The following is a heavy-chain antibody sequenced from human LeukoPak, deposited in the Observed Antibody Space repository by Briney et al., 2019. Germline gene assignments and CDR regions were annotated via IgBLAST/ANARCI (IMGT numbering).Heavy chain of an antibody. D-gene: IGHD6-19*01. Sequence: PGGSLRLSCAASGFTFSSYSMNWVRQAPGKGLEWVSSISRSSSYIYYADSVKGRFTISRDNAKNSLYLQMNSLRAEDTAVYYCARDWCPSSGCSTWMDYWGQGTLVTVSS. CDR1: GFTFSSYS. CDR2: ISRSSSYI. V-gene: IGHV3-21*01. J-gene: IGHJ4*02. CDR3: ARDWCPSSGCSTWMDY.